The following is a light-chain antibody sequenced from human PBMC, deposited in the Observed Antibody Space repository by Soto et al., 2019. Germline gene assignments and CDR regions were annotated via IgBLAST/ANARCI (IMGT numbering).Light chain of an antibody. Sequence: QSAPTQPRSVSGSPGQSVTISCTGTSSDVGGYNYVSWYQQHPGKAPKLMIYDVSKRPSGVPDRFSGSKSGNTASLTISGLQAEDEADYYCCSYAGSYTWGFGGGTKLTVL. V-gene: IGLV2-11*01. CDR2: DVS. CDR1: SSDVGGYNY. CDR3: CSYAGSYTWG. J-gene: IGLJ3*02.